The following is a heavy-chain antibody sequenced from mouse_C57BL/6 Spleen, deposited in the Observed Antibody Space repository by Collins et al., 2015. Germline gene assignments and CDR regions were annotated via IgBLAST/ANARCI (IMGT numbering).Heavy chain of an antibody. Sequence: QIQLVQSGPELKKPGETVKISCKASGYTFTNYGMNWVKQAPGKGLKWMGWINTYTGEPTYADDFKGRFAFSLETSASTAYLQINNLKNEDTATYFCARRGYGSSYDAMDYRGQGTSVTVSS. CDR3: ARRGYGSSYDAMDY. V-gene: IGHV9-3-1*01. D-gene: IGHD1-1*01. CDR2: INTYTGEP. J-gene: IGHJ4*01. CDR1: GYTFTNYG.